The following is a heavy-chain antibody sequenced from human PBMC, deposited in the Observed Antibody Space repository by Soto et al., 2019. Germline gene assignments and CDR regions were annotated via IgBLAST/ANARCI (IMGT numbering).Heavy chain of an antibody. CDR1: GFTFSGSA. D-gene: IGHD6-13*01. J-gene: IGHJ4*02. CDR3: ARTIAAPGTDY. V-gene: IGHV3-73*01. CDR2: IRSKANNYAT. Sequence: PGGSLRLSCAASGFTFSGSAMHWVRQASGKGLEWVGRIRSKANNYATAYAASVKGRFTISRDDSKNTAYLQMNSLKTDDTAVYYCARTIAAPGTDYWGQGTLVTVSS.